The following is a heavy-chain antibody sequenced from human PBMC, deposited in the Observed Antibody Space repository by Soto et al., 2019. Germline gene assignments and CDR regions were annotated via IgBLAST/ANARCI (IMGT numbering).Heavy chain of an antibody. D-gene: IGHD3-10*01. CDR1: GFTFSSYG. CDR2: ISYDGSNK. J-gene: IGHJ4*01. V-gene: IGHV3-33*01. Sequence: QVQLVESGGGVVQPGRSLRLSCAASGFTFSSYGMHWVRQAPGKGLEWVAVISYDGSNKYYADSVKGRFTISRDNSKNTLYLQMNRLRAEDTAVYYYARDLEDYGSGSPKFGYWGQGTLVTVSS. CDR3: ARDLEDYGSGSPKFGY.